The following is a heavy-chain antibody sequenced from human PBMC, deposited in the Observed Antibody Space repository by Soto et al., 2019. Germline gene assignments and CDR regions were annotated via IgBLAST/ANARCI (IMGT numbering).Heavy chain of an antibody. V-gene: IGHV3-74*01. CDR1: GFTFSMYW. J-gene: IGHJ4*02. CDR2: INDDGSST. Sequence: GGSLRLSCAASGFTFSMYWMHWVRQVPGKGPEWVSRINDDGSSTNYADSVKGRFTISRDNAKDTLYLQMNDLRAEDTAVYYCTRGPRSTSTGTGAFWGQGTLVTVSS. CDR3: TRGPRSTSTGTGAF. D-gene: IGHD1-1*01.